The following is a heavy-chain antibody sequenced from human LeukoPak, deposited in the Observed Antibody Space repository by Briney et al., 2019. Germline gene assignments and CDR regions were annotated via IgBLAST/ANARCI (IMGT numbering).Heavy chain of an antibody. CDR3: ARDQSGGYSGFDPRD. Sequence: GGSLRLSSAASGFTFSGFGIHWVRQAPGEGLEWVTLIMYDGSNKYYADSVKGRFTISRDNSKNTVYLQMDSLRAEDTAVYYCARDQSGGYSGFDPRDWGQGALVTVSS. V-gene: IGHV3-33*01. CDR2: IMYDGSNK. J-gene: IGHJ4*02. D-gene: IGHD5-12*01. CDR1: GFTFSGFG.